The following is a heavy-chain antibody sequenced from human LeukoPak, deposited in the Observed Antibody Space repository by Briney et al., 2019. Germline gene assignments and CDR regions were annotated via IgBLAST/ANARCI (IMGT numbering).Heavy chain of an antibody. D-gene: IGHD4-17*01. CDR2: IYYSGST. V-gene: IGHV4-39*07. CDR3: ARAPPHDYGDYPHDAFDI. J-gene: IGHJ3*02. Sequence: SETLSLTCTVSGGSISSSSYYWGWIRQPPGKGLEWIGSIYYSGSTYYNPSLKSRVTISVDTSKNQFSLKLSSVTAADTAVYYCARAPPHDYGDYPHDAFDIWGQGTMVTVSS. CDR1: GGSISSSSYY.